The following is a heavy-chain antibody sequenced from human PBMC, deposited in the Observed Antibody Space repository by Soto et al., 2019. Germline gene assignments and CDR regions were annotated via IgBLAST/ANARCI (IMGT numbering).Heavy chain of an antibody. D-gene: IGHD2-8*01. J-gene: IGHJ3*02. CDR2: ISGSGDYT. Sequence: PVGSLRLSCAASGFTFSTYAMSWVRQAPGKGLEWVSAISGSGDYTYYTDSVKGRFAISRDNSMNTLYLQMSSLRIDDTAVYYCAHPRGFGVFDAYDIWGQGTMVTVSS. V-gene: IGHV3-23*01. CDR3: AHPRGFGVFDAYDI. CDR1: GFTFSTYA.